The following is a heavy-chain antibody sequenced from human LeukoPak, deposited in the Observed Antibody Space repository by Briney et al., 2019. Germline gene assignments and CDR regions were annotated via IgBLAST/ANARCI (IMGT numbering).Heavy chain of an antibody. Sequence: SETLSLTCTVSGGSISSYYWSWIRQPPGKGLEWIGSIYYSGSTYYNPSLKSRVTISVDTSKNQFSLKLSSVTAADTAVYYCARHRRWLLRNYDAFDIWGQGTMVTVSS. CDR3: ARHRRWLLRNYDAFDI. D-gene: IGHD5-24*01. CDR2: IYYSGST. J-gene: IGHJ3*02. V-gene: IGHV4-59*05. CDR1: GGSISSYY.